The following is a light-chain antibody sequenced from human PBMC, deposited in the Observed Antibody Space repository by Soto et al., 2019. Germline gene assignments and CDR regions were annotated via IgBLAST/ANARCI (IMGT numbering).Light chain of an antibody. CDR3: QQYNNWPRST. J-gene: IGKJ1*01. CDR2: DAS. V-gene: IGKV3-11*01. Sequence: EIVLTQSPATLSLSPGERATLSCRASQSVSSYLAWYQQKPGQAPRLLIYDASNRATGIPARFSGSGSGTDFTLTISSLEPEDFAVYYCQQYNNWPRSTFGQGTKVDIK. CDR1: QSVSSY.